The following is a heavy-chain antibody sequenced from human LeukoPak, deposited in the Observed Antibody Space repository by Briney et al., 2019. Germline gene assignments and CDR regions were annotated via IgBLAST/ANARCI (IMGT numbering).Heavy chain of an antibody. CDR2: VSSSGSTI. Sequence: GGSLRLSCAASGFTFSDYYMSWIRQAPGKGLEWVSYVSSSGSTIYYADSVKGRFTISRDNAKNSLYLHMNSLRAEDTAVYYCVRAVPAAVLGAFDIWGQGSMVTVSS. V-gene: IGHV3-11*04. CDR3: VRAVPAAVLGAFDI. D-gene: IGHD2-2*02. CDR1: GFTFSDYY. J-gene: IGHJ3*02.